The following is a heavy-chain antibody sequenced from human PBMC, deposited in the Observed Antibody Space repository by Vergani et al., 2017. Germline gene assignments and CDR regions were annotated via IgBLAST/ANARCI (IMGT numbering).Heavy chain of an antibody. J-gene: IGHJ4*02. CDR2: INHSGST. V-gene: IGHV4-34*01. D-gene: IGHD2-2*01. CDR3: ARHGAGYCSSTSCYDFDY. CDR1: GGSFSGYY. Sequence: QVQLQQWGAGLLKPSETLSLTCAVYGGSFSGYYWSWICQPPGKGLEWIGEINHSGSTNYNPSLKSRVTISVDTSKNQFALKLSSVTAADTAVYYCARHGAGYCSSTSCYDFDYWGQGTLVTVSS.